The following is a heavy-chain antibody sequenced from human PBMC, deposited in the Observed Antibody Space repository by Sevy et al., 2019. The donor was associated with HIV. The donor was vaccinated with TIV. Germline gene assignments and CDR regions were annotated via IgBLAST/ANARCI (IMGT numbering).Heavy chain of an antibody. CDR1: GFTFGGSA. J-gene: IGHJ6*02. CDR3: TRLGGTVVTPYYAMDV. CDR2: IRSKANNYAT. V-gene: IGHV3-73*01. D-gene: IGHD2-21*02. Sequence: GGSLRLSCAASGFTFGGSAMHWVRQASGKGLEWVGRIRSKANNYATAHAASVKGRFTISREDSKKTAYLQMNSLKTEDTAVYYCTRLGGTVVTPYYAMDVWGQGTTVTVSS.